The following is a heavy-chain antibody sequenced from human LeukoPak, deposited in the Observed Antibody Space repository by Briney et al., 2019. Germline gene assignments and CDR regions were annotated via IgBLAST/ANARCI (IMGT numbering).Heavy chain of an antibody. J-gene: IGHJ4*02. CDR3: VRRTSGSYSDY. D-gene: IGHD3-10*01. V-gene: IGHV4-39*01. CDR1: GDSISSSY. CDR2: IKHSGTT. Sequence: SETLSLTCTVSGDSISSSYWGWISHAPGKGLEWVGTIKHSGTTYHNPSLKSRLTLFVDTSKNQFSLKLSSVTDADTALYYCVRRTSGSYSDYWGQGTLVTVSS.